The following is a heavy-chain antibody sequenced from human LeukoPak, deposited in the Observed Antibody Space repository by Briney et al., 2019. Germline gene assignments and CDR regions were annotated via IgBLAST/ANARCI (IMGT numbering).Heavy chain of an antibody. V-gene: IGHV3-53*01. Sequence: GGSLRLSCAASGFTVSSNYMSWVRQAPGKGLEWVSVLYSDGTTYYADSVKGRFTISRDNSKNTLYLQMNNLRAEDTAFYYCARAAYDSNGFTANHDYWGQGTLVTVSS. J-gene: IGHJ4*02. CDR3: ARAAYDSNGFTANHDY. CDR2: LYSDGTT. D-gene: IGHD3-22*01. CDR1: GFTVSSNY.